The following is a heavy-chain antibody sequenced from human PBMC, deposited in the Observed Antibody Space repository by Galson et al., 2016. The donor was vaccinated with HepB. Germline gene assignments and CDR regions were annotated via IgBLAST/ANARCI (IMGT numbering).Heavy chain of an antibody. CDR3: AKSHDSSAYYDGLSPPQDRPWDY. CDR1: GYTFSSHG. V-gene: IGHV1-18*01. D-gene: IGHD3-22*01. J-gene: IGHJ4*02. CDR2: ISAYNGNT. Sequence: SVKVSCKASGYTFSSHGISWVRQAPGQGLEWMGWISAYNGNTNYAQKVQGRVIMTTDTSTSTAYMELRSLGSDDTAVYYCAKSHDSSAYYDGLSPPQDRPWDYWGQGTLVTGSS.